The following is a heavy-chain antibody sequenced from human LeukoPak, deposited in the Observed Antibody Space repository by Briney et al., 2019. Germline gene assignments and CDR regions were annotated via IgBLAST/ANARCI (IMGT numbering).Heavy chain of an antibody. V-gene: IGHV4-34*01. CDR2: INHSGST. Sequence: SETLSLTCAVYGGSFSGYYWRWIRQPPGKGLEWIGEINHSGSTNYNPSLKSRVTMSVDTSKNQFSLKLSSVTAADTAVYYCASTIVARAYYFDYWGQGTLVTVSS. J-gene: IGHJ4*02. CDR1: GGSFSGYY. D-gene: IGHD5-12*01. CDR3: ASTIVARAYYFDY.